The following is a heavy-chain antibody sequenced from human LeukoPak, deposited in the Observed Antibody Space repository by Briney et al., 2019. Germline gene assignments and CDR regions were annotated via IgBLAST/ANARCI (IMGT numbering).Heavy chain of an antibody. CDR1: GGSFSGYY. Sequence: SETLSLTCAVYGGSFSGYYWSWIRQPPGKGLEWIGEINHSGSTNYNPSLKSRVTISVDTSKNQFSLKLSSVTAADTAVYYCARGPGDSSGYSMYYFDYWGQGTLVTVSS. D-gene: IGHD3-22*01. CDR3: ARGPGDSSGYSMYYFDY. CDR2: INHSGST. V-gene: IGHV4-34*01. J-gene: IGHJ4*02.